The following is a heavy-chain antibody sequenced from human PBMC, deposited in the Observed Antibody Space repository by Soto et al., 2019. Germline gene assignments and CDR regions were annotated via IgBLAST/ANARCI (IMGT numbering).Heavy chain of an antibody. CDR1: GGSISSSSYY. Sequence: SETLSLTCTVSGGSISSSSYYWGWIRQPPGKGLEWIGSIYYSGSTYYNPSLKSRVTISVDTSKNQFSLKLSSVTAADTAVYYCARHANYYGSGTAYNWFDPWGQGTLVTVSS. J-gene: IGHJ5*02. CDR2: IYYSGST. D-gene: IGHD3-10*01. CDR3: ARHANYYGSGTAYNWFDP. V-gene: IGHV4-39*01.